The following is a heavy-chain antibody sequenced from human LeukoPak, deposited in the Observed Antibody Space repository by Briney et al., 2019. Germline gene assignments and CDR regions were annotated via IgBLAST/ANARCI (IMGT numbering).Heavy chain of an antibody. D-gene: IGHD5-18*01. CDR2: IYYSGST. CDR1: GGSISSSSYY. V-gene: IGHV4-61*05. J-gene: IGHJ4*02. Sequence: NPSETLSLTCTISGGSISSSSYYWGWIRQPPGKGLEWIGYIYYSGSTNYNPSLKSRVTISVDTSKNQFSLKLSSVTAADTAVYYCASYSYGLFDYWGQGTLVTVSS. CDR3: ASYSYGLFDY.